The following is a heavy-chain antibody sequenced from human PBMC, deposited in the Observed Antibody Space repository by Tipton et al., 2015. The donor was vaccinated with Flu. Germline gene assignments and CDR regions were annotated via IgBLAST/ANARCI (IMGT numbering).Heavy chain of an antibody. CDR2: IYHSGST. CDR3: AREGLTTFDY. Sequence: TLSLTCAVSGYSISSGYYWGWIRQPPGKGLEWIGSIYHSGSTYYNPSLKSRVTISVDTSKNQFSLKLSSVTAADTAVYYCAREGLTTFDYWGQGTLVTVSS. J-gene: IGHJ4*02. CDR1: GYSISSGYY. V-gene: IGHV4-38-2*02. D-gene: IGHD3-22*01.